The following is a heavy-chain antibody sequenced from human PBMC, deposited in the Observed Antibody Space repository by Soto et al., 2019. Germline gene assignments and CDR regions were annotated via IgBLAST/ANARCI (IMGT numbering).Heavy chain of an antibody. CDR2: ISSSTSYI. V-gene: IGHV3-21*01. CDR1: GFSFSSYS. D-gene: IGHD6-25*01. CDR3: ASEMARSRPAVDP. J-gene: IGHJ5*02. Sequence: EVQLVESGGGLVKPGGSLRLSCAASGFSFSSYSMNWVRQAPGKGLEWVSSISSSTSYIYYAASVKGRFTISRDNAKNSRYLQMTSLGADGTAVYYCASEMARSRPAVDPWGHGTRVTVSS.